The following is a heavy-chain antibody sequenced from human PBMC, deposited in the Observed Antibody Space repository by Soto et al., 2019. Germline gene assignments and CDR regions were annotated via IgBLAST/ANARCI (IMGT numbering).Heavy chain of an antibody. CDR3: ARGGGGNYYDILTGYYQNYYYGMDV. Sequence: QVQLVQSGAEVKKPGSSVKVSCKASGGTFSRYAISWVRQAPGQGLEWMGGIIPIFGTANYVQKFQGRVTIHADETASKAEMGVRRLSSEDTAVYYWARGGGGNYYDILTGYYQNYYYGMDVWGQGTTVTVSS. D-gene: IGHD3-9*01. CDR1: GGTFSRYA. V-gene: IGHV1-69*01. CDR2: IIPIFGTA. J-gene: IGHJ6*02.